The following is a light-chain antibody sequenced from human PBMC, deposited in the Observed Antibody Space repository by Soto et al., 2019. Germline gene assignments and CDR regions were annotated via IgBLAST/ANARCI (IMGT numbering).Light chain of an antibody. Sequence: ELVLTQSPGTLSLSPGERATLSCRASQSVSSSYLAWYQQKPGQAPRLLIYGASSRATGIPDRFSGSGSGTDFTLTISRLEPEDFAVYYCQQDGNSMYTFGQGTKLEIK. V-gene: IGKV3-20*01. CDR1: QSVSSSY. CDR3: QQDGNSMYT. J-gene: IGKJ2*01. CDR2: GAS.